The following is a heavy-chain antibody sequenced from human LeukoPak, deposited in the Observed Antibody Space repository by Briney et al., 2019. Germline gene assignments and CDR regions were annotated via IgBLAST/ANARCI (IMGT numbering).Heavy chain of an antibody. CDR2: IHHSGST. CDR1: VESFSDHY. CDR3: ARSPATSWSNFDY. J-gene: IGHJ4*03. Sequence: SETLSLTCAVYVESFSDHYWTWIRQPPGKGLEWIGEIHHSGSTSYRLSLKSRVTISVDRSKNQFSLKLTSVTAADTAIYYCARSPATSWSNFDYWAKGPRSPSPQ. D-gene: IGHD2-2*01. V-gene: IGHV4-34*01.